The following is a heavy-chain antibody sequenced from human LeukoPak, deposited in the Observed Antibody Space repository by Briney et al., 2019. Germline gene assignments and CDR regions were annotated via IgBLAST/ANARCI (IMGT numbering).Heavy chain of an antibody. D-gene: IGHD2-2*01. CDR2: IKQDGSEK. CDR3: ARDAVLSSTNYYYMDV. V-gene: IGHV3-7*01. J-gene: IGHJ6*03. CDR1: GFTFSSYW. Sequence: GGSLGLSCAASGFTFSSYWMSWVRQAPGKGLEWVANIKQDGSEKYYVDSVKGRFTISRDNAKNSLYLQMNSLRAEDTAVYYCARDAVLSSTNYYYMDVWGKGTTVTVSS.